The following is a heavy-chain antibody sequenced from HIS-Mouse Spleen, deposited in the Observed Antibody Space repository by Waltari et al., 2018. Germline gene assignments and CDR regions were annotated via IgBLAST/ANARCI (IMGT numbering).Heavy chain of an antibody. Sequence: QLQLQESGPGLVKPSETLSLTCTVPGGYISSSSYYWGWIRPPPGKGLEWIGSIYYSGSTYYNPSLKSRVTISVDTSKNQFSLKLSSVTAADTAVYYCAREIPYSSSWYDWYFDLWGRGTLVTVSS. D-gene: IGHD6-13*01. J-gene: IGHJ2*01. CDR1: GGYISSSSYY. CDR3: AREIPYSSSWYDWYFDL. V-gene: IGHV4-39*07. CDR2: IYYSGST.